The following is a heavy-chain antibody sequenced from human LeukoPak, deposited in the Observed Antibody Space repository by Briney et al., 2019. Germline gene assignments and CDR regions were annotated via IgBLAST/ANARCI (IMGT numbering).Heavy chain of an antibody. CDR1: GFTLSSYG. CDR2: IRYDGSNK. D-gene: IGHD2-2*02. V-gene: IGHV3-30*02. Sequence: GGSLRLSCAASGFTLSSYGMHWVRQAPGKGLEWVAFIRYDGSNKYYADSVKGRFTISRDNSKNTLYLQMNSLRAEDTAVYYCAKPSDIVVVPAAISYWGQGTLVTVSS. CDR3: AKPSDIVVVPAAISY. J-gene: IGHJ4*02.